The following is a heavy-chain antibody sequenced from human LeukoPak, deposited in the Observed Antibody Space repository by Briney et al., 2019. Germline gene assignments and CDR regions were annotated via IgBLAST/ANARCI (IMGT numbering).Heavy chain of an antibody. CDR1: GYTFIGYY. V-gene: IGHV1-69*13. Sequence: SVKVSCKASGYTFIGYYMHWVRQAPGQGLEWMGGIIPIFGTANYAQKFQGRVTITADESTSTAYMELSSLRSEDTAVYYCARAIVTMVRGVIRVGWFDPWGQGTLVTVSS. CDR3: ARAIVTMVRGVIRVGWFDP. D-gene: IGHD3-10*01. J-gene: IGHJ5*02. CDR2: IIPIFGTA.